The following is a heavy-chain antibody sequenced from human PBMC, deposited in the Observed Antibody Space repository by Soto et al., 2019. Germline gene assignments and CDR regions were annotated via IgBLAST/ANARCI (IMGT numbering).Heavy chain of an antibody. CDR3: TAARRSSSGWYRDFDN. V-gene: IGHV3-15*06. Sequence: GGSLRLSCAASGFTLDDAWMSWVRQAPGKGLEWVGRIKSKTDGGTTHYPAPVTGRFTVSRDDSENTLYLQMNSLKTEDTAVYYCTAARRSSSGWYRDFDNWGQGTLVTVSS. CDR1: GFTLDDAW. D-gene: IGHD6-19*01. J-gene: IGHJ4*02. CDR2: IKSKTDGGTT.